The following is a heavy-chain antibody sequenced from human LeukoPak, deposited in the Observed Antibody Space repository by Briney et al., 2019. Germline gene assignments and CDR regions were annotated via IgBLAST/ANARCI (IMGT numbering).Heavy chain of an antibody. CDR3: VRDPVGGSTIFDC. Sequence: SQTLSLTCVISGDSVSSNSAAWNWIRQSPSRGLEWLGRTYYRSKWYYDYSVAVKSRVTINPDTSKNQFSLQLSSVTPEDTAVYYCVRDPVGGSTIFDCWGQGTLITVSS. D-gene: IGHD1-26*01. CDR1: GDSVSSNSAA. J-gene: IGHJ4*02. V-gene: IGHV6-1*01. CDR2: TYYRSKWYY.